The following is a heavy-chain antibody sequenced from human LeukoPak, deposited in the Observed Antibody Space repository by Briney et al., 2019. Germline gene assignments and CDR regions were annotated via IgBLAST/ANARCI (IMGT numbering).Heavy chain of an antibody. J-gene: IGHJ3*02. Sequence: SETLSLTCTVSGGSINNYYWSWIRQPPGKGLEWIGYIYYSGSTNYNPSLKSRVTISVDTTTNQSSLKLSYVTAADTAVYYCARSGGGGSWANAFDIWGQGTMVTVSS. CDR3: ARSGGGGSWANAFDI. CDR1: GGSINNYY. D-gene: IGHD2-15*01. V-gene: IGHV4-59*08. CDR2: IYYSGST.